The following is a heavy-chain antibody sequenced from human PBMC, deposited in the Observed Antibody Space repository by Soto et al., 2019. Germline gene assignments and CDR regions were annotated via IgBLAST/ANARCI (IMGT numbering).Heavy chain of an antibody. CDR3: AREREEVRGYDFCSGPRDKLIDP. CDR2: ISSSGSTI. V-gene: IGHV3-11*01. J-gene: IGHJ5*02. CDR1: GFTFSDYY. Sequence: QVQLVESGGGLVKPGGSLRLSCAASGFTFSDYYMSWIRQAPGKGLEWVSYISSSGSTIYYADSVKGRFTISRDNAKNSLYLQMNRLRAEDTAVYYCAREREEVRGYDFCSGPRDKLIDPWGQGTLVTVSS. D-gene: IGHD3-3*01.